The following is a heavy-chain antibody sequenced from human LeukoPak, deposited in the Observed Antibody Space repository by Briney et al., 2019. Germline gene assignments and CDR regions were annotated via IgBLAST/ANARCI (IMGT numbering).Heavy chain of an antibody. CDR3: ARRESKRRCSGGSCYSLNWFDP. CDR1: GGSISSGGYY. D-gene: IGHD2-15*01. V-gene: IGHV4-61*08. J-gene: IGHJ5*02. Sequence: SETLSLTCTVSGGSISSGGYYWSWIRQHPGKGLEWIGYIYTSGSTNYSPSLKSRVTISIDTSKNQFSLKLSSVTAADTAVYYCARRESKRRCSGGSCYSLNWFDPWGQGTLVTVSS. CDR2: IYTSGST.